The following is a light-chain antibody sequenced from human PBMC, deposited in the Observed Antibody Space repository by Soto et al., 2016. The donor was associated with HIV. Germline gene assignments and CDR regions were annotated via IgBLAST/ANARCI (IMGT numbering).Light chain of an antibody. V-gene: IGKV2-28*01. CDR2: LGS. CDR1: QSLLHSNGYYY. Sequence: EIVMTQSPLSLPVTPGESASISCRSSQSLLHSNGYYYLTWYLQRPGQSPRRLISLGSNRASGVPDRFSGSGSGTDFTLKISRVEAEDVGVYYCMQSLQTSFTFGQGTKLDIK. J-gene: IGKJ2*01. CDR3: MQSLQTSFT.